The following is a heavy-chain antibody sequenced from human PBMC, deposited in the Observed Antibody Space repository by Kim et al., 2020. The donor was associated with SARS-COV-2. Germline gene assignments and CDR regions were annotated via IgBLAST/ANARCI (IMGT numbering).Heavy chain of an antibody. CDR3: AREGSGSYNWLDP. V-gene: IGHV1-3*01. Sequence: YSQNLQGRVTITRDTSATTAYMELRSLTSKEAAVYYCAREGSGSYNWLDPWGQGTLVTVSS. D-gene: IGHD3-10*01. J-gene: IGHJ5*02.